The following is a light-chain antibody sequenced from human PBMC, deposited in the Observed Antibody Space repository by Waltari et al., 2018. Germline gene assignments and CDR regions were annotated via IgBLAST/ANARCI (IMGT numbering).Light chain of an antibody. CDR3: SSYAGNNWV. CDR2: EVT. V-gene: IGLV2-8*01. Sequence: QSALTQPPSASGSPGQSVTISCTGTTSDVGGYNYVSWYQQHPGKAPKLLFYEVTKRPSGVPARFSGYKSGNTASLTVSGLQAEDEAEDYCSSYAGNNWVFGGGTKLTVL. J-gene: IGLJ3*02. CDR1: TSDVGGYNY.